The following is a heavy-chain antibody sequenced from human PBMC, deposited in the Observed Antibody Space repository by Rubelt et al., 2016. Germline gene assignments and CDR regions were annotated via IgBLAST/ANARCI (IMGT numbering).Heavy chain of an antibody. CDR1: GFTFSSYG. CDR2: IRYDGSNK. CDR3: AKPARLDYGINAEYFQH. J-gene: IGHJ1*01. D-gene: IGHD4-17*01. Sequence: QAQLVESGGGVVQPGGSLRLSCAASGFTFSSYGMHWVRQAPGKGLEWVAFIRYDGSNKYYADSVKGRLTISRDNSKNTLYLQMNSLRAEDTAVYYCAKPARLDYGINAEYFQHWGQGTLVTVSS. V-gene: IGHV3-30*02.